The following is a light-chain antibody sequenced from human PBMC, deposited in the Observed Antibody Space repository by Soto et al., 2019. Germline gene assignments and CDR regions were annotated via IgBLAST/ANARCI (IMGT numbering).Light chain of an antibody. CDR1: SGSIASNY. Sequence: NFMLTQPHSVSESPGKTVTFSCTRSSGSIASNYVQWYQQRPGSSPTTVIYQNYQRPSGVPDRFSGSIDISSNSASLIISGLKTEDEADYYCQSYDSGTVVFGGGTKLPS. J-gene: IGLJ3*02. CDR3: QSYDSGTVV. CDR2: QNY. V-gene: IGLV6-57*01.